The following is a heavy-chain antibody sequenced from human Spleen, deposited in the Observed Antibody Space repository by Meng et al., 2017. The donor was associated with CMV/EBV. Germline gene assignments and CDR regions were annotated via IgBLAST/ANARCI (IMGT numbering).Heavy chain of an antibody. CDR2: IGESGRTI. J-gene: IGHJ3*02. Sequence: GESLKISCAVSGFTFSSYDMNWVRQAPGKGLEWVANIGESGRTIYYADSVKGRFTISRDNAKNSLYLQMNSLRTEDTAMFYCAKDQGLNWEDGFDIWGRGTMVTVSS. V-gene: IGHV3-48*03. D-gene: IGHD6-19*01. CDR3: AKDQGLNWEDGFDI. CDR1: GFTFSSYD.